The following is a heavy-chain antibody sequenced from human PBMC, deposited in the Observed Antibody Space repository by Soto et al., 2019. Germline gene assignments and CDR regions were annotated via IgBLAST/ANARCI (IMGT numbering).Heavy chain of an antibody. V-gene: IGHV4-34*01. D-gene: IGHD7-27*01. CDR3: ARGWGRILDY. J-gene: IGHJ4*02. CDR1: GGSFSGYY. Sequence: QVQLQQWGAGLLKPSETLSLTCAVYGGSFSGYYWNWIRQPPGKGLEWIGEINHSGSTNYNPSLKSRVTISVDTSKNQFSLKLSSVTAADTAVYYCARGWGRILDYGGQGNLVTVSS. CDR2: INHSGST.